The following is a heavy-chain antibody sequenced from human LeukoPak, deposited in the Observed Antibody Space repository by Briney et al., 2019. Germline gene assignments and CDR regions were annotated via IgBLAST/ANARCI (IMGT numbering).Heavy chain of an antibody. CDR1: GFTFDDYA. J-gene: IGHJ4*02. V-gene: IGHV3-9*01. D-gene: IGHD4-17*01. CDR2: ISWDSGSI. CDR3: AKGPSTTVITD. Sequence: GRSLRLSCAASGFTFDDYAMHWVRQPPGKGLEWVSLISWDSGSIGYADSVKGRVTISRDNAKNSLYLQMNSLRPEDTALYYCAKGPSTTVITDWGQGTLVTVSS.